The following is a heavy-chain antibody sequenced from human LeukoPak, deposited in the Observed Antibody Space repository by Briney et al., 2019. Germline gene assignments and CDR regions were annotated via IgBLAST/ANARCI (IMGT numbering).Heavy chain of an antibody. V-gene: IGHV3-53*01. CDR1: GFSVSDYF. CDR2: IHRGGVT. CDR3: ARGRASTTIFDY. Sequence: GGSLRLSCAASGFSVSDYFMAWVRQAPGKGRQWVSHIHRGGVTEDADSVKGRFTVSRDTSRNILYLQMSSLRADDTAMYYWARGRASTTIFDYWGQGTLVTVPS. D-gene: IGHD5-12*01. J-gene: IGHJ4*02.